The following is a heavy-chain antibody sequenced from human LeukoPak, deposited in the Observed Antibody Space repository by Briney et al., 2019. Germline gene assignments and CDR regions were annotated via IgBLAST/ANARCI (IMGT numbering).Heavy chain of an antibody. CDR3: ARANSSSWHYFDY. V-gene: IGHV3-30*04. D-gene: IGHD6-13*01. CDR1: GFTFSDYT. Sequence: GRSLRLSCAASGFTFSDYTMHWVRQAPGKGLEWVAVISYDGGQKYHADSVKGRFTISRDNSKNTVSLQMNSLRAEDTAVFYCARANSSSWHYFDYWGQGTPVTVSS. J-gene: IGHJ4*02. CDR2: ISYDGGQK.